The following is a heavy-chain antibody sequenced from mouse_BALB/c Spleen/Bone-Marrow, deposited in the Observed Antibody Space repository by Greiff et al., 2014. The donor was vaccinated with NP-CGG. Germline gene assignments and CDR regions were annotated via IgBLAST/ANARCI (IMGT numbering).Heavy chain of an antibody. CDR2: IYPGNVNT. CDR3: ARRVHYYGFYSDY. J-gene: IGHJ2*01. V-gene: IGHV1S56*01. CDR1: GYTFTSYY. D-gene: IGHD1-2*01. Sequence: VQLQQSGPELVKPGASVRISCKASGYTFTSYYIHWVKQRPGQGLEWIGWIYPGNVNTKYNEKFKGKATLTADKSSSTAYMQLSSLTSEDSAVYFCARRVHYYGFYSDYWGQGTTLTVSS.